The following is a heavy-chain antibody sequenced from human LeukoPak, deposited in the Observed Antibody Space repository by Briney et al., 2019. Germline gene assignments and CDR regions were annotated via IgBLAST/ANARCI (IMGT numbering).Heavy chain of an antibody. Sequence: SETLSLTRTVSGGSISSSSYYWGWIRQPPGKGLEWIGSIYYSGSTYYNPSLKSRVTISVDTSKNQFSLKLSSVTAADTAVYYCARHLDYDILTGYIDYWGQGTLVTVSS. V-gene: IGHV4-39*01. CDR2: IYYSGST. CDR3: ARHLDYDILTGYIDY. CDR1: GGSISSSSYY. D-gene: IGHD3-9*01. J-gene: IGHJ4*02.